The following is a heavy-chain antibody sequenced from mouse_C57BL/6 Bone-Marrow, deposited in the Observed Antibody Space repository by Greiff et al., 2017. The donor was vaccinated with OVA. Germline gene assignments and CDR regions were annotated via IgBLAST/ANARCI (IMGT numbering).Heavy chain of an antibody. J-gene: IGHJ3*01. V-gene: IGHV1-64*01. CDR2: IHPNSGST. Sequence: VQLQQPGAELVKPGASVKLSCKASGYTFTSYWMHWVKQRPGQGLEWIGMIHPNSGSTNYNEKFKSKATLTVDKSSSTAYMQLSSLTSEDSAVYYGARSGGSSYVEAYWGQGTLVTVSA. CDR1: GYTFTSYW. CDR3: ARSGGSSYVEAY. D-gene: IGHD1-1*01.